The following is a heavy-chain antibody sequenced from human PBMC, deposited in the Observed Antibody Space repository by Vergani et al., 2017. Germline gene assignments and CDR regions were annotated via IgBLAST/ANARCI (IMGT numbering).Heavy chain of an antibody. D-gene: IGHD3-10*01. J-gene: IGHJ4*02. V-gene: IGHV3-15*01. CDR3: TTTPPGRKGDGY. Sequence: EVQLVESGGGLVKPGGSLRLSCAVSGFTFSSAWMTWVRQAPGRGLEWVGRIKSKTDGGTTDYAAPVKGRFTISRDDSKTTLYLQMSSLRTEDTAVYFFTTTPPGRKGDGYWGQGTLVSVSS. CDR1: GFTFSSAW. CDR2: IKSKTDGGTT.